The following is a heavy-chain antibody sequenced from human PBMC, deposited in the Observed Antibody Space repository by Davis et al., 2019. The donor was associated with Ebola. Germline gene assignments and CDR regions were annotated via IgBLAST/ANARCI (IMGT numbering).Heavy chain of an antibody. CDR1: TFSITSGFHY. CDR2: FFYSGST. Sequence: PSETLSLTCTVSTFSITSGFHYWTWLRQSPGRGLEWIGHFFYSGSTTYNPSLRGRVSISLDTSKNHFSLDLTSVTAADTAVYYCARETPGLWYFDVWGRGTLVTVSS. D-gene: IGHD3-10*01. CDR3: ARETPGLWYFDV. V-gene: IGHV4-61*03. J-gene: IGHJ2*01.